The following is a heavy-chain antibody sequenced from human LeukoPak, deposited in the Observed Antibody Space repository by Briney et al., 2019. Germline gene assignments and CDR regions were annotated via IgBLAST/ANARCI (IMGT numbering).Heavy chain of an antibody. Sequence: PSETLSLTCAGYGGSFSGYYWSWIRQPPGKGLQWIGEINHSGSTNYNPSLKSRVTISVDTSKNQFSLKLSSVTAADTAVYYCARENEWELLRGFHYWGQGTLVTVSS. D-gene: IGHD1-26*01. J-gene: IGHJ4*02. CDR1: GGSFSGYY. CDR3: ARENEWELLRGFHY. V-gene: IGHV4-34*01. CDR2: INHSGST.